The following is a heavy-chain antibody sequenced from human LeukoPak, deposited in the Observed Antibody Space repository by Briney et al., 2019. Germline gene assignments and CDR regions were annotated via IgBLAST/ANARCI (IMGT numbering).Heavy chain of an antibody. D-gene: IGHD5-24*01. J-gene: IGHJ4*02. CDR2: IIPILGIA. CDR1: GGTFSSYA. Sequence: ASVKVSCKASGGTFSSYAISWVRQAPGQGLEWMGRIIPILGIANYAQKFQGRVTITADKSTSTAYMELSSLRSEDTAVYYCARGNYRDGYNSPYYFDYWGQGTLVTVSS. V-gene: IGHV1-69*04. CDR3: ARGNYRDGYNSPYYFDY.